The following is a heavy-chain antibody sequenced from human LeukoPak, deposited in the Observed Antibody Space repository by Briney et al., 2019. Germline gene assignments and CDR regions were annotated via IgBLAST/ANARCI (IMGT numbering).Heavy chain of an antibody. CDR3: ARGYDYVWGSYRD. D-gene: IGHD3-16*02. J-gene: IGHJ4*02. Sequence: PSETLSLTCTVSGGSISSYYWSWIRQPPGKGLEWIGYIYYSGSTNYNPSLKSRVTMSVDTSKNQFSLKLSSVTAADTAVYYCARGYDYVWGSYRDWGQGTLVTVSS. CDR1: GGSISSYY. V-gene: IGHV4-59*08. CDR2: IYYSGST.